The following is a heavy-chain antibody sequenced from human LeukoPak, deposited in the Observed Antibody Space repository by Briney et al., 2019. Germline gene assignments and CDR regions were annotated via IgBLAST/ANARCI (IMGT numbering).Heavy chain of an antibody. CDR3: ARFAKVGAPPVRYFDL. Sequence: SETLSLTCTVSGGSISSYYWSWIRQPAGKGLEWIGRIYTSGSTNYNPSLKSRVTMSVDTSKNQFSLKLSSVTAADTAVYYCARFAKVGAPPVRYFDLWGRGTLVTVSS. J-gene: IGHJ2*01. CDR2: IYTSGST. V-gene: IGHV4-4*07. CDR1: GGSISSYY. D-gene: IGHD1-26*01.